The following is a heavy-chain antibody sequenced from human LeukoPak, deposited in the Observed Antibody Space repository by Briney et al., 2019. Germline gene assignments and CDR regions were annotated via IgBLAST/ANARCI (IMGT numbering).Heavy chain of an antibody. D-gene: IGHD5/OR15-5a*01. V-gene: IGHV1-2*02. CDR1: GYGFSDVY. Sequence: ASVKDSCKASGYGFSDVYFNWVRQAPGQGLEWMGWIDPHSGATNYAQRFQGRVSMDASVDTAYMELSRLTSDDTAVYYCATSSSVTHKRDPWGQGTLVTVSS. CDR3: ATSSSVTHKRDP. J-gene: IGHJ5*02. CDR2: IDPHSGAT.